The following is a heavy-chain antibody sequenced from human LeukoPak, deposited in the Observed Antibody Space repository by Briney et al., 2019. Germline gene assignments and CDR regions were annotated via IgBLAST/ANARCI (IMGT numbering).Heavy chain of an antibody. CDR1: GFTFSSYG. Sequence: GGSLRLSCAASGFTFSSYGMHWVRQAPGKGLEWVAVIWCDGSNKYYADSVKGRFTISRDNSKNTLYLQMSSLRAEDTAVYYCAKDLAYCGGDCYYDAFDIWGQGTMVTVSS. D-gene: IGHD2-21*02. J-gene: IGHJ3*02. CDR2: IWCDGSNK. CDR3: AKDLAYCGGDCYYDAFDI. V-gene: IGHV3-33*06.